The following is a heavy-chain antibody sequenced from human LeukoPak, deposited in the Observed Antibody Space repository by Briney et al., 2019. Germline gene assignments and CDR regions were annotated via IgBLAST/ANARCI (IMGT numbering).Heavy chain of an antibody. CDR1: GGSFSGYY. CDR3: ARDRRLLLWFGELGRSDAFDI. Sequence: PSETLSLTCAVYGGSFSGYYWSWIRQPPGKGLEWIGEINHSGSTNYNPSLKSRVTISVDTSKNQFSLKLSSVTAADTAVYYCARDRRLLLWFGELGRSDAFDIWGQGTMVTVSS. D-gene: IGHD3-10*01. J-gene: IGHJ3*02. CDR2: INHSGST. V-gene: IGHV4-34*01.